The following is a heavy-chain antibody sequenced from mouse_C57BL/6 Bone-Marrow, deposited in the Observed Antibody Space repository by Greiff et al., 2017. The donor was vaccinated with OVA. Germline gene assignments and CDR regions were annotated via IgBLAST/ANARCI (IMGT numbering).Heavy chain of an antibody. Sequence: QVQLQQPGAELVRPGTSVKLSCKASGYTFTNYWMHWVKQRPGQGLEWIGVIAPSDSYINYNQKFKGRATLTVDTSSSTAYMHLSSLTSEDSAVYYCAHYGSRLYLHYWGQGTSLTVSP. J-gene: IGHJ2*02. D-gene: IGHD1-1*01. CDR1: GYTFTNYW. V-gene: IGHV1-59*01. CDR3: AHYGSRLYLHY. CDR2: IAPSDSYI.